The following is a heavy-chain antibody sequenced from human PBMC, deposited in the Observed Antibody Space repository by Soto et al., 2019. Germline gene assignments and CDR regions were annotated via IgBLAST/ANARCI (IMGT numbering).Heavy chain of an antibody. J-gene: IGHJ4*02. CDR2: IYTSGST. CDR1: GGSISSYY. V-gene: IGHV4-4*07. D-gene: IGHD3-9*01. CDR3: ARDGDVLRYFDWLALDY. Sequence: SETLSLTCTVSGGSISSYYWSWIRQPAGKGLEWIGRIYTSGSTNYNPSLKSRVTMSVDTSKNQFSLKLSSVTAADTAVYYCARDGDVLRYFDWLALDYWGQGTLVTVSS.